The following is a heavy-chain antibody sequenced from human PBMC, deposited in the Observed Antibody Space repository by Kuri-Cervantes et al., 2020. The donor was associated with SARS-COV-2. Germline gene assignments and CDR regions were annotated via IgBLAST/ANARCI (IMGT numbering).Heavy chain of an antibody. CDR3: ARDRSNVLLWFGELPYYYMDV. Sequence: ASVKVSCKASGYTFTSYDINWVRQATGQGLEWMGWMNPNSGNTGYVQKFQGRVTITRNTSISTAYMELSSLRSEDTAVYYCARDRSNVLLWFGELPYYYMDVWGKGTTVTVSS. CDR1: GYTFTSYD. D-gene: IGHD3-10*01. CDR2: MNPNSGNT. V-gene: IGHV1-8*03. J-gene: IGHJ6*03.